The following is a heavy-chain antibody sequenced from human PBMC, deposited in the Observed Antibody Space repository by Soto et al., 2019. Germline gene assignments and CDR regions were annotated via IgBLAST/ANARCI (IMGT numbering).Heavy chain of an antibody. V-gene: IGHV4-31*03. J-gene: IGHJ4*02. CDR3: ARDKDLQPTVRGF. CDR1: GDSMATGGHY. Sequence: LSLTCTVSGDSMATGGHYYNWIRQVPGKGLEWIGYVYYSGATHYTPSLRARATISRDTSKNQFSLRLISVTAADTALYYCARDKDLQPTVRGFWGQGIQVTVSS. D-gene: IGHD2-15*01. CDR2: VYYSGAT.